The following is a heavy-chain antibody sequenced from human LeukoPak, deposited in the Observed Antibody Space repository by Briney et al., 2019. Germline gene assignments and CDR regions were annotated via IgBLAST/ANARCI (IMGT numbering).Heavy chain of an antibody. Sequence: GRSLRLSYEASGFTFSSNAMNWVRQAPGKGDPGKGPEWVAFISDDGTDKHYADSVKGRFTISIDNAKNSLYLQMNSLRAEDTAVYYCARDGRYGDYVGLAAFDIWGQGTMVTVSS. CDR1: GFTFSSNA. CDR2: ISDDGTDK. V-gene: IGHV3-30-3*01. J-gene: IGHJ3*02. D-gene: IGHD4-17*01. CDR3: ARDGRYGDYVGLAAFDI.